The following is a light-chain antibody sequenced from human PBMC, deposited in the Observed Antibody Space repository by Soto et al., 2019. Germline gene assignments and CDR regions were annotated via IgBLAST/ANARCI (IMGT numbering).Light chain of an antibody. CDR1: QSVSSY. CDR3: QQRRNWR. V-gene: IGKV3-11*01. J-gene: IGKJ4*01. CDR2: DAS. Sequence: EIVLTQSPATLSLSPGERATLSGRASQSVSSYLAWYQQKPGQAPRLLIYDASTRATGIPARFSGSGSGTDFTLTISSLEPEDFAVYYCQQRRNWRFGGGTKVDIK.